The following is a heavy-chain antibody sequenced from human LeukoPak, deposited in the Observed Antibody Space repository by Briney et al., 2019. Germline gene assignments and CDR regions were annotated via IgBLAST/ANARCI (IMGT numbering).Heavy chain of an antibody. CDR2: IYYSGRT. CDR1: GGSISSHY. CDR3: ARDRASGSYYDY. J-gene: IGHJ4*02. D-gene: IGHD1-26*01. V-gene: IGHV4-59*11. Sequence: SETLSLTCTVSGGSISSHYWSWIRQPPGKGLEWIGYIYYSGRTNYNPSLKSRVTISVDTSKNQFSLKLSSVTAADTAVYYCARDRASGSYYDYRGQGTLVTVSS.